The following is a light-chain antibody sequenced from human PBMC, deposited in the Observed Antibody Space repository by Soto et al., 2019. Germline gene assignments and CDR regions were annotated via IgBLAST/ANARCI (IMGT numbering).Light chain of an antibody. V-gene: IGKV1-13*02. CDR2: DAS. Sequence: AIKLTQSPSSLSASVGDRVTSTCRASQGISSALAWYRQKPGKAPKLLIYDASSLESGVPSRFSGSGSGTEITLTISSLQPDDFATYYCQHYNSYSEAFGQGTKVDIK. CDR3: QHYNSYSEA. CDR1: QGISSA. J-gene: IGKJ1*01.